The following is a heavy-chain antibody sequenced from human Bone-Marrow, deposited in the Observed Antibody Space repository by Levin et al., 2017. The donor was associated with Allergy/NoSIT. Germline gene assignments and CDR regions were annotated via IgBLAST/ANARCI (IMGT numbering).Heavy chain of an antibody. CDR1: GLTFSSNW. J-gene: IGHJ3*02. CDR3: TRWSWGLMNAFDI. D-gene: IGHD2-21*02. V-gene: IGHV3-74*01. CDR2: INGDGSST. Sequence: AGGSLRLSCAVSGLTFSSNWMHWVRQAPGKGPLWVSRINGDGSSTSYADSVKGRFTISRDNAKNTLYLEMNSLRSEDTAVYYCTRWSWGLMNAFDIWGQGTMVTVSS.